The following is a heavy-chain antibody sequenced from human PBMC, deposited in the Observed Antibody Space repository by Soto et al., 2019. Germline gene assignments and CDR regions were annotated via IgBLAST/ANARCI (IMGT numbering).Heavy chain of an antibody. V-gene: IGHV1-18*01. Sequence: QVRLVQSGIEVKKPGASVKVSCKTSGYTFNTYALSWVRQAPGQGLEWMGWISAYNGITVYAQVFXGRVTMTTNTSTSTAYLELTSLRSDDTAVYYCARSGGGYDNWGQGTLVTVSS. CDR3: ARSGGGYDN. J-gene: IGHJ4*02. CDR1: GYTFNTYA. CDR2: ISAYNGIT. D-gene: IGHD3-3*01.